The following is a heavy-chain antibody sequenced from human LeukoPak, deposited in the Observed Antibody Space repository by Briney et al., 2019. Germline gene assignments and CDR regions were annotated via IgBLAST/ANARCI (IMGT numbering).Heavy chain of an antibody. CDR1: GGSFSGYY. Sequence: SETLSLTCAVYGGSFSGYYWSWIRQPPGKGLEWIGYIYYSGSTYYNPSLKSRVTISVDTSKNQFSLKLSSVTAADTAVYYCARDGYYDSSGYSDWGQGTLVTVSS. V-gene: IGHV4-30-4*08. J-gene: IGHJ4*02. D-gene: IGHD3-22*01. CDR3: ARDGYYDSSGYSD. CDR2: IYYSGST.